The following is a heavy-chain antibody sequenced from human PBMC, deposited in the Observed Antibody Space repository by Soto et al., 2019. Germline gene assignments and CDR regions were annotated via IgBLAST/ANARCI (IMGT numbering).Heavy chain of an antibody. CDR2: INPSGSST. D-gene: IGHD2-2*01. CDR1: GYIFSNYY. Sequence: ASVKVSCKTSGYIFSNYYIHWLRQAPGQGLEWMGIINPSGSSTRYAQKFQGRVTMTRDTSSSTVYMELSSLRFEDTAVYYCARGLEVCSSTHCHLDYRGQGALVTVS. CDR3: ARGLEVCSSTHCHLDY. J-gene: IGHJ4*02. V-gene: IGHV1-46*01.